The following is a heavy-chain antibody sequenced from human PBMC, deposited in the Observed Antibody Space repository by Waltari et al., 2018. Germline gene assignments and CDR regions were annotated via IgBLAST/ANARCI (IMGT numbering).Heavy chain of an antibody. V-gene: IGHV1-69-2*01. D-gene: IGHD6-13*01. CDR3: ATALAAGYYYYYYMDV. J-gene: IGHJ6*03. CDR1: GYTFTDYY. CDR2: VDPEDGET. Sequence: EVQLVQSGAEVKKPGATVKISCKASGYTFTDYYMHWVQQATGKGREWMGRVDPEDGETIDAEKFQGRVTITADTSTDTAYMELSSLRSEDTAVYYCATALAAGYYYYYYMDVWGKGTTVTVSS.